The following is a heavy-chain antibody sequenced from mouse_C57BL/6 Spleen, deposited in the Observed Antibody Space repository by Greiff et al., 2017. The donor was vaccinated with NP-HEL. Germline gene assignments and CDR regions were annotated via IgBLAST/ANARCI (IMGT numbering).Heavy chain of an antibody. V-gene: IGHV1-50*01. CDR3: ARSVITTVVARYVDV. CDR1: GYTFTSYW. J-gene: IGHJ1*03. CDR2: IDPSDSYT. D-gene: IGHD1-1*01. Sequence: QVQLQQPGAELVKPGASVKLSCKASGYTFTSYWMQWVKQRPGQGLEWIGEIDPSDSYTNYNQNFKGKATLTVDTSSTTAYMQLSSLTSEDSAVYYCARSVITTVVARYVDVWGTGTTVTVSS.